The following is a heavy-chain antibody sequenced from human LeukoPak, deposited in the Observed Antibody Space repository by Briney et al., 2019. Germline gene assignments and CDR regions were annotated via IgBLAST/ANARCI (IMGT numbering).Heavy chain of an antibody. D-gene: IGHD6-13*01. J-gene: IGHJ6*02. CDR3: AGEEGIAAAAAIYYYGMDV. CDR2: IIPILGIA. V-gene: IGHV1-69*04. Sequence: SVKVSCKASGGTFSSYVISWVRQAPGQGLEWMGRIIPILGIANYAQKFQGRVTITADKSTSTAYMELSSLRSEDTAVYYCAGEEGIAAAAAIYYYGMDVWGQGTTVTVSS. CDR1: GGTFSSYV.